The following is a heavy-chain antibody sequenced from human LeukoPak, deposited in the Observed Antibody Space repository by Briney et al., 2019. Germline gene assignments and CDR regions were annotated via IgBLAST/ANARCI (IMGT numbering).Heavy chain of an antibody. D-gene: IGHD3-16*02. CDR1: GGSISSSSYY. V-gene: IGHV4-39*07. Sequence: SETLSLTCTVSGGSISSSSYYWGWIRQPPGKGLEWIGSIYYSGSTYYNPSLKSRVTISVDPSKNQFSLKLSSVTAADTAVYYCARDAHVWGSYRYTRFFDYWGQGTLVTVSS. J-gene: IGHJ4*02. CDR3: ARDAHVWGSYRYTRFFDY. CDR2: IYYSGST.